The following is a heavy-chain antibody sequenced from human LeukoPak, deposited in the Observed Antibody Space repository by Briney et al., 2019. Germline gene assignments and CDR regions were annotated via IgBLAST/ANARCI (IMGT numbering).Heavy chain of an antibody. Sequence: HPGGSLRLSCSASGFTFNNYAMQWVPQAPRKGREGVAVIWYDGSNKYYADSVEGRFTISSDNYKTTLYLQMNSLRTEDTAVYDFARDEANNDAFDIWGQGRMVTVS. V-gene: IGHV3-33*08. CDR2: IWYDGSNK. D-gene: IGHD1/OR15-1a*01. J-gene: IGHJ3*02. CDR3: ARDEANNDAFDI. CDR1: GFTFNNYA.